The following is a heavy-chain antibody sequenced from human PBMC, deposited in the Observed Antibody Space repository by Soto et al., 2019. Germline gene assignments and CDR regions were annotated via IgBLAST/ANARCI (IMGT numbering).Heavy chain of an antibody. V-gene: IGHV3-33*01. D-gene: IGHD2-15*01. J-gene: IGHJ4*02. CDR3: ARDPSYCSGGSCYSFDY. Sequence: QVQLVESGGGVVQPGRSLRLSCAASGFTFSSYGMHWVRQAPGKGLERVAVIWYDGSNKYYADSVKGRFTISRDNSKNTLYLQMNSLRAEDTAVYYCARDPSYCSGGSCYSFDYWGQGTLVTVSS. CDR1: GFTFSSYG. CDR2: IWYDGSNK.